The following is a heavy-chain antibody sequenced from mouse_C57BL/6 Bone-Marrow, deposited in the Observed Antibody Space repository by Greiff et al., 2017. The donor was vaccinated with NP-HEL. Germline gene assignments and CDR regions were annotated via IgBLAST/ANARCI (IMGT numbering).Heavy chain of an antibody. CDR1: GYTFTSYG. CDR3: ARCSNYYFDY. CDR2: IYPRSGNT. D-gene: IGHD2-5*01. Sequence: QVQLKESGAELARPGASVKLSCKASGYTFTSYGISWVKQRTGQGLEWIGEIYPRSGNTYYNEKFKGKATLTADKSSSTAYMELRSLTSEDSAVYFCARCSNYYFDYWGQGTTLTVSS. J-gene: IGHJ2*01. V-gene: IGHV1-81*01.